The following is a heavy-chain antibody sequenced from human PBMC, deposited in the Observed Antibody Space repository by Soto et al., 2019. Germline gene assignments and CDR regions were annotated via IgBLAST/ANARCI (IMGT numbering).Heavy chain of an antibody. CDR2: INHSGST. CDR3: ARPQDYDFWSGYMRYFDY. Sequence: SETLSLTCAVYGGSFSGYYWSWIRQPPGKGLEWIVEINHSGSTNYNPSLKSRVTISVDTSKNQFSLKLSSVTAADTAVYYCARPQDYDFWSGYMRYFDYWGQGTLVTVSS. CDR1: GGSFSGYY. D-gene: IGHD3-3*01. J-gene: IGHJ4*02. V-gene: IGHV4-34*01.